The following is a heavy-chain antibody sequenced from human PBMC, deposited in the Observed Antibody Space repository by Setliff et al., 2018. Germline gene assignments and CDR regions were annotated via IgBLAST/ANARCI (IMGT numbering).Heavy chain of an antibody. J-gene: IGHJ6*03. V-gene: IGHV1-2*02. D-gene: IGHD1-7*01. Sequence: ASVKVSCKASGYIFSAYHVHWVRQAPGQGPEWVGCIRPLRGDTKSAQKFQGRLTMTGDASINTAFMELIGLTSDDTAVYYCARAPSGTGFYHFFSYMDVWGKGTTVTVSS. CDR2: IRPLRGDT. CDR1: GYIFSAYH. CDR3: ARAPSGTGFYHFFSYMDV.